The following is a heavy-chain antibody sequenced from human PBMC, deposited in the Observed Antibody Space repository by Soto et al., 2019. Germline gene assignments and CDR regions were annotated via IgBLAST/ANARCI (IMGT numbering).Heavy chain of an antibody. CDR1: GGSISSNNW. CDR2: IYHTGST. J-gene: IGHJ4*02. V-gene: IGHV4-4*02. CDR3: AKRGGSYSPFDY. D-gene: IGHD1-26*01. Sequence: ASETLSLTCAVSGGSISSNNWWNWVRQPPGKGLEWIGEIYHTGSTNYNPSLKSRVTISVDKSKDQVSLKLNSVTAADTAVYYCAKRGGSYSPFDYWGQGXLVTVYS.